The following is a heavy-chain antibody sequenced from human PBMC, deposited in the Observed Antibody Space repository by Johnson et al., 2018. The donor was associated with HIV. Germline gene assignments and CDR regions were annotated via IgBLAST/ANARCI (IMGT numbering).Heavy chain of an antibody. CDR3: AKGPQGIATPDAFDI. V-gene: IGHV3-9*01. J-gene: IGHJ3*02. Sequence: VQLVESGGGVVQPGRSLRLSCAASGFSFEEYAMHWVRQVPGKGLEWVSGVSWNSGSIAYAESVKGRFTISRDNAKNSLYLQMNSLRAEDTALYYCAKGPQGIATPDAFDIWCQGTMVTVSS. D-gene: IGHD2-21*01. CDR1: GFSFEEYA. CDR2: VSWNSGSI.